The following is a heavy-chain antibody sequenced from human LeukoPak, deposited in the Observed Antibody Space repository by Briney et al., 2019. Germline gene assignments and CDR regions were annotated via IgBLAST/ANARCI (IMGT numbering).Heavy chain of an antibody. CDR3: ARGGIPAAIQSIRNWFDP. Sequence: SETLSLTCTVSGGSISSYYWSWIRQPPGKGLEWIGYIYYSGSTNYNPSLKSRVTISVDTSKNQFSLKLSSVTAADTAVYYCARGGIPAAIQSIRNWFDPWGQGTLVTVSS. V-gene: IGHV4-59*01. CDR2: IYYSGST. CDR1: GGSISSYY. D-gene: IGHD2-2*02. J-gene: IGHJ5*02.